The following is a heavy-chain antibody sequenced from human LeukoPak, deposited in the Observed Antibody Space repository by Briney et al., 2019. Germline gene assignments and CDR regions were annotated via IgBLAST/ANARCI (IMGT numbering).Heavy chain of an antibody. V-gene: IGHV3-23*01. J-gene: IGHJ4*02. Sequence: GGSLRLSCAASGFSFSSYAMSWVLQAPGKGLEWVSAISGSGGSTYYADSVKGRFTISRDNSKNTLYLQMNSLRAEDTAVYYCAKDPLPVGQLSYYLDYWGQGTLVTVSS. CDR1: GFSFSSYA. CDR3: AKDPLPVGQLSYYLDY. D-gene: IGHD5-18*01. CDR2: ISGSGGST.